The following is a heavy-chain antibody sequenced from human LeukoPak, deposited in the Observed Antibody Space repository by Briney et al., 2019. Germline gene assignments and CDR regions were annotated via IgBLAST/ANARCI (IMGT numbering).Heavy chain of an antibody. D-gene: IGHD6-13*01. Sequence: SETLSLTCAVYGGSFSGYYWSWIRQPPGKGLEWIGEINHSGSTNYNPSLKSRVTISVDTSKNQFSLKLSSVTAADTAVYYCARGYSSSWYTNYYYYYYMDVWGKGTTVTISS. J-gene: IGHJ6*03. CDR2: INHSGST. CDR1: GGSFSGYY. V-gene: IGHV4-34*01. CDR3: ARGYSSSWYTNYYYYYYMDV.